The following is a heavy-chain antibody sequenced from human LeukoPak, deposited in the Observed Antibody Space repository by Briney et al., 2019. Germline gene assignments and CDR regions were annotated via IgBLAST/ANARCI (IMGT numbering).Heavy chain of an antibody. CDR3: AKGSCSGGSCYYWDY. CDR2: ISGSGGST. CDR1: GFTFTTYA. J-gene: IGHJ4*02. Sequence: PGGSLRLSCAASGFTFTTYAMSWVRQAPGQGLEWVSAISGSGGSTYYADSVKGRFTISRDNSKNTLSLQMNSLRAEDTAGYYCAKGSCSGGSCYYWDYWGQGTLVPVSS. D-gene: IGHD2-15*01. V-gene: IGHV3-23*01.